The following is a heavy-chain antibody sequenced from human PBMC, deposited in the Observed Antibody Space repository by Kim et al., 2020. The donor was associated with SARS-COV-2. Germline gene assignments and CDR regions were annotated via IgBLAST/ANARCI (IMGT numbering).Heavy chain of an antibody. CDR3: ARSLGMDV. J-gene: IGHJ6*02. Sequence: YPDSVKGRFTISRDNARNSLYLQMNSLRDEETAVYYCARSLGMDVWGQGTTVTVSS. V-gene: IGHV3-48*02.